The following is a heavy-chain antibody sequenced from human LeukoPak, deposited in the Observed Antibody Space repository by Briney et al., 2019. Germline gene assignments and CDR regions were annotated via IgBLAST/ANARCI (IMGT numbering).Heavy chain of an antibody. D-gene: IGHD2-2*01. CDR2: INVNSGKT. CDR1: GYTFTSNG. Sequence: ASVTVSFKASGYTFTSNGFSWVRQAPGQGLEWMGWINVNSGKTSYVQKFQGRVTMTTDTSTSTAYMELRSLTSDDTAVYYCARAVPAADYWGQGTLVTVSA. J-gene: IGHJ4*02. CDR3: ARAVPAADY. V-gene: IGHV1-18*01.